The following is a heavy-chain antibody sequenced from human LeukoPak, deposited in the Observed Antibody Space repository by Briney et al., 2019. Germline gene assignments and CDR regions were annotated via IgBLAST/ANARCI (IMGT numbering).Heavy chain of an antibody. CDR1: GFTVSSNY. Sequence: PGGSLRLSCAASGFTVSSNYMSWIRQPPGKGLEWLGYIYYSGSTNYNPSLKSRVTISVDTSKNQFSLKLSSVTAADTAVYYCAREPLGYSYGYLDWGQGTLVTVSS. D-gene: IGHD5-18*01. CDR2: IYYSGST. J-gene: IGHJ4*02. CDR3: AREPLGYSYGYLD. V-gene: IGHV4-59*02.